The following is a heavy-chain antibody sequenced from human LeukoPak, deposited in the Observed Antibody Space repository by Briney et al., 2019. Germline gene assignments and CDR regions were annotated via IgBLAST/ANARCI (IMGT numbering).Heavy chain of an antibody. CDR3: AKAIAATGRWWIFDY. V-gene: IGHV3-30*04. J-gene: IGHJ4*02. CDR2: ISYDGSNK. D-gene: IGHD6-13*01. CDR1: GFTFNSYA. Sequence: PGRSLRLSCAASGFTFNSYAMHWVRQAPGKGLEWVAVISYDGSNKYYADSVKGRFTISRDNPKNAQYLQMNSLRAEDTAVYYCAKAIAATGRWWIFDYWGQGTLVTVSS.